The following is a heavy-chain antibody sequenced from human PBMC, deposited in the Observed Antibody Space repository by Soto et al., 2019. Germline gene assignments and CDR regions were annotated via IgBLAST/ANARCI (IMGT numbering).Heavy chain of an antibody. J-gene: IGHJ4*02. CDR2: ISGSGGST. CDR3: AKYSITIFGVVIGKFDY. D-gene: IGHD3-3*01. CDR1: GFTFSSYA. V-gene: IGHV3-23*01. Sequence: PGGSLRLSCAASGFTFSSYAMSWVRQAPGKGLEWVSAISGSGGSTYYADSVKGRFTISRDNSKNTLYLQMNSLRAEDTAVYYCAKYSITIFGVVIGKFDYWGQGTLVTVSS.